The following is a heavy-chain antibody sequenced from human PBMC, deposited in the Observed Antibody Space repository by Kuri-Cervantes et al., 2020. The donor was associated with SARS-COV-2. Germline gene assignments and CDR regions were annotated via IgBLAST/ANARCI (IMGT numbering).Heavy chain of an antibody. CDR2: IRYDGSNK. CDR3: AKEGYYYDTRAYYYGGMDV. J-gene: IGHJ6*02. Sequence: GESLKISCAASGFTFSSYGMHWVRQAPGKGLEWVAFIRYDGSNKYYADSVKGRFTISRDNSKNTLYLQMNSLRAEDTAVYYCAKEGYYYDTRAYYYGGMDVWGQGTTVTVSS. D-gene: IGHD3-22*01. V-gene: IGHV3-30*02. CDR1: GFTFSSYG.